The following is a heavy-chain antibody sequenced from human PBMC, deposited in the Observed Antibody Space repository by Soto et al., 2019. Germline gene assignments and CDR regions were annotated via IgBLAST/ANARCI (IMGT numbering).Heavy chain of an antibody. CDR1: GLTFNNYG. Sequence: QVQLVESGGGVVQPGRSLRLSCAASGLTFNNYGMHWVRQAPGKGLEWVSVVSYDGANTYYADAVKGRFTISRDDSKNTVYLQMNSLRAEDTAVYYCAKENLEYDFCMDVWGKGTTVTVSS. V-gene: IGHV3-30*18. J-gene: IGHJ6*03. CDR3: AKENLEYDFCMDV. CDR2: VSYDGANT. D-gene: IGHD3-3*01.